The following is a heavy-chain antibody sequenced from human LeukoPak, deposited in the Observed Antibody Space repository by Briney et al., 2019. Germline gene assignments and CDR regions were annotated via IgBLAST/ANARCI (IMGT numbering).Heavy chain of an antibody. CDR1: GFTFSSYA. D-gene: IGHD1-26*01. J-gene: IGHJ4*02. V-gene: IGHV3-53*01. Sequence: GGSLRLSCAASGFTFSSYAMSWVRQAPGKGLEWVSVIYSGGSTYYADSVKGRFTISRDNSKNTLYLQMNSLRVEDTAVYYCARETRATGSPGLDYWGQGTLVTVSS. CDR3: ARETRATGSPGLDY. CDR2: IYSGGST.